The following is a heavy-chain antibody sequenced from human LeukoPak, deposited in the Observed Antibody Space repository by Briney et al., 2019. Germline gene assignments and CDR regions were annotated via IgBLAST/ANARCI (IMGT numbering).Heavy chain of an antibody. J-gene: IGHJ5*02. Sequence: ASVKVSCKASGYTFTSYGISWVRQAPGQGLEWMGWISAYNGNTNYAQKLQGRVTMTTDTSTSTAYMELRSLRSDDTAAYYCARDGYYYDSSGYLGTRWFDPWGQGTLVAVSS. CDR1: GYTFTSYG. V-gene: IGHV1-18*01. CDR2: ISAYNGNT. D-gene: IGHD3-22*01. CDR3: ARDGYYYDSSGYLGTRWFDP.